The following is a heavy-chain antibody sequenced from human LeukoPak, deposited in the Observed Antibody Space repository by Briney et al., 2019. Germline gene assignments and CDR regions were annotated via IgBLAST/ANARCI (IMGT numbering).Heavy chain of an antibody. Sequence: GGSLRLSCEASGFTFSSYSMNWVRQAPGKGLEWVSSISSSSSYIYYADSVKGRFTISRDNAKNSLYLQMNSLRAEDTAVYYCARDLVVVVPAAALYYYYGMDVWGQGTTVTVSS. D-gene: IGHD2-2*01. J-gene: IGHJ6*02. CDR1: GFTFSSYS. CDR2: ISSSSSYI. V-gene: IGHV3-21*01. CDR3: ARDLVVVVPAAALYYYYGMDV.